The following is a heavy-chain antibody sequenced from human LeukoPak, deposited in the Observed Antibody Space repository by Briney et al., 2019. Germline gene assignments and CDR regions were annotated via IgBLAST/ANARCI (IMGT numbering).Heavy chain of an antibody. D-gene: IGHD2-8*01. V-gene: IGHV4-59*01. CDR2: IYSSGST. CDR3: ARGMVGSD. CDR1: GGSISSYY. Sequence: SSETLSLTCTVSGGSISSYYWSWIRQPPGKGLEWIGYIYSSGSTNYNPSLKSRVTMSVDTSKNQFSLKLSTVTAADTAVYYCARGMVGSDWGQGTLVTVSS. J-gene: IGHJ4*02.